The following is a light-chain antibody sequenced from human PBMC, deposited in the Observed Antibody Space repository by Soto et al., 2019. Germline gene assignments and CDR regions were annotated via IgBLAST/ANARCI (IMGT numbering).Light chain of an antibody. Sequence: SVRTQPPAASGTPGRRVTISFSGSGCSSGGNTVNWYQQLPGTAPKLLIYRKNQRPAGGADRFAGAGSGTSASLACSGLESEAEADYYCAAWDDSMNVSVYATGSKV. V-gene: IGLV1-44*01. J-gene: IGLJ1*01. CDR2: RKN. CDR1: GCSSGGNT. CDR3: AAWDDSMNVSV.